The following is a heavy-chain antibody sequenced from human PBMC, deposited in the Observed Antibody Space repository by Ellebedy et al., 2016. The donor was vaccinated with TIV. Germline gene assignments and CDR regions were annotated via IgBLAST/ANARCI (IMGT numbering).Heavy chain of an antibody. Sequence: ASVTVSCKASGYNFNKYAMHWVRQAPGQRLEWMGWINAGDDLTKHSQKFQGRVTMTRNTSISTAYMELSSLRSEDTAVYYCARRMGYWGQGTLVTVSS. CDR2: INAGDDLT. CDR1: GYNFNKYA. D-gene: IGHD2-15*01. CDR3: ARRMGY. V-gene: IGHV1-3*01. J-gene: IGHJ4*02.